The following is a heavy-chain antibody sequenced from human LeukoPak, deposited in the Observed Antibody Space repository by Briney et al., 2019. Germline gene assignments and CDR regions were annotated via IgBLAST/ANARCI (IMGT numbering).Heavy chain of an antibody. D-gene: IGHD4-17*01. J-gene: IGHJ3*02. Sequence: ASVKVSCKASGYTFTSYAMNWVRQAPGQGLEWMGWINTNTGNPTYAQGFTGRFVFSLDTSVSTAYLQISSLKAEDTAVYYCARGVPTVSRRSYDAFDIWGQGTMVTVSS. CDR2: INTNTGNP. CDR1: GYTFTSYA. CDR3: ARGVPTVSRRSYDAFDI. V-gene: IGHV7-4-1*02.